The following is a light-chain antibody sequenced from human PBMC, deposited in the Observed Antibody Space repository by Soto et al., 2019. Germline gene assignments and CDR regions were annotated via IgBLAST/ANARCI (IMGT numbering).Light chain of an antibody. CDR2: DTS. J-gene: IGKJ4*01. V-gene: IGKV3-11*01. CDR3: QQRISWPLA. CDR1: QSVRSY. Sequence: EIVLTQSPATLSLSPGERATLSCRASQSVRSYLAWYQQKPGQAPRLLIYDTSNRATGIPARFIGSVSGTDFTLTISSLEPEDFAVYYCQQRISWPLAFGGGTRVDIK.